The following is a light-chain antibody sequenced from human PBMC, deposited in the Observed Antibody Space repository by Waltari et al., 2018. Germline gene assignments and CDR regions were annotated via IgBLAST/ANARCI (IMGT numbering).Light chain of an antibody. CDR1: QNVFYSSNNKSY. CDR2: WAS. Sequence: DIVMTQSPDSLAVSLGETATLSGKSSQNVFYSSNNKSYLTWYQHKPGQPPRLLIYWASTRESGVPDRFSGSESGTDFTLTISSLQAEDVAVYYCQQYYTTPYTFGQGTKVEIK. J-gene: IGKJ2*01. CDR3: QQYYTTPYT. V-gene: IGKV4-1*01.